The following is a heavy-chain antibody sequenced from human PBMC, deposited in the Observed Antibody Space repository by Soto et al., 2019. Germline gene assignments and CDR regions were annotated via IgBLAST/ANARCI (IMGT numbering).Heavy chain of an antibody. CDR2: IYYSGST. Sequence: PSETLSLTCTVSGGSISNSSYYWGWIRQPPGKGLEWIGSIYYSGSTYYNPSLKSRVTISVDTSKNQFSLKLSSVTAADTAVYYCARHSVAGSYDWYAPWGQGTLVTVSS. V-gene: IGHV4-39*01. CDR1: GGSISNSSYY. D-gene: IGHD3-10*01. J-gene: IGHJ5*02. CDR3: ARHSVAGSYDWYAP.